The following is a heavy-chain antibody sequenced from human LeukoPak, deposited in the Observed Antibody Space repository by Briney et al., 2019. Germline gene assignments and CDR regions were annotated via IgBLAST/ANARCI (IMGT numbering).Heavy chain of an antibody. CDR3: ARAIRMTTVGYYYYGMDV. CDR1: GFTFSSYS. CDR2: ISSSSSTI. Sequence: GGSLRLSCAASGFTFSSYSMNWVRQAPGKGLEWVSYISSSSSTIYYADSVKGRFTISRDNSKNTLYLQMNSLRAEDTAVYYCARAIRMTTVGYYYYGMDVWGQGTTVTVSS. V-gene: IGHV3-48*01. J-gene: IGHJ6*02. D-gene: IGHD4-23*01.